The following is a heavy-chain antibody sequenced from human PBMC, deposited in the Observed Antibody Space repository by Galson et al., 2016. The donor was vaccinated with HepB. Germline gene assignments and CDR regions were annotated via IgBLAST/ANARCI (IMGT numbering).Heavy chain of an antibody. CDR2: GNPRTGST. J-gene: IGHJ6*02. CDR1: GYTFINYY. CDR3: ARDGGSNYLKGYGMDV. D-gene: IGHD3-16*01. V-gene: IGHV1-46*01. Sequence: SVKVSCKASGYTFINYYMHWVRQAPGQGLEWMGIGNPRTGSTSYAQKFQDRVTVTRDTSTSTVYMELSSLRSEDTAVYYCARDGGSNYLKGYGMDVWGQGTTVTVSS.